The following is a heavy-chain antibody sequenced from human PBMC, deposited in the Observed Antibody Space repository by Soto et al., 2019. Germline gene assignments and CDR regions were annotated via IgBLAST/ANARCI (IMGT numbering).Heavy chain of an antibody. Sequence: EVQLVESGGGLVQPGGSLRLSCAASGFTFSSYWMSWVRQAPGKGLEWVANIKQDGSEKYYVDSVKGRFTISRDNAKNSLYLQMNSLRAEDTAVYYCARDRDVVPWGSGSYFYYWGQGTLVTVSS. CDR3: ARDRDVVPWGSGSYFYY. CDR1: GFTFSSYW. D-gene: IGHD3-10*01. CDR2: IKQDGSEK. V-gene: IGHV3-7*05. J-gene: IGHJ4*02.